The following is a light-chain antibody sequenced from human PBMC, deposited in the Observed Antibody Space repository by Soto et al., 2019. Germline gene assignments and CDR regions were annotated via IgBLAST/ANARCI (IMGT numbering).Light chain of an antibody. CDR1: QRVSSN. V-gene: IGKV3-15*01. CDR2: GAS. Sequence: ELVMKISAVTVSVSPGERATLSCRASQRVSSNVAWYQQKPGQAPRLLIYGASTRATGIPARFSGSGSETEFTLTISSLQSEDFAVYYCQQYNNWPPYTFGQGTRLEIK. CDR3: QQYNNWPPYT. J-gene: IGKJ5*01.